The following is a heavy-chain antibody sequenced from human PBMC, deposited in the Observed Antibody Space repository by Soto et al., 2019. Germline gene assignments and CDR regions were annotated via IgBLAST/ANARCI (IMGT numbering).Heavy chain of an antibody. CDR3: ARGGSGELFKNYYYGMDV. Sequence: QVQLVQSGAEVKKPGASVKVSCKASGYTFTSYGISWVRQAPGQGLEGMGWISAYNGNTNSAQKLQCRVTMTTDTSTSTAYMELRSLRSDDTAVYYCARGGSGELFKNYYYGMDVWGQGTTVTVSS. CDR2: ISAYNGNT. V-gene: IGHV1-18*04. J-gene: IGHJ6*02. D-gene: IGHD3-10*01. CDR1: GYTFTSYG.